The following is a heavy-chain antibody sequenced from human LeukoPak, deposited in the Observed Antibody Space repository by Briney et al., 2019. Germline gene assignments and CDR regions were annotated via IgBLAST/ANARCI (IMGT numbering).Heavy chain of an antibody. CDR2: INNDGSST. D-gene: IGHD3-3*01. V-gene: IGHV3-74*01. J-gene: IGHJ4*02. Sequence: GGSLRLSCAASGFIFSDHWMHWVRQAPGKGLVWLSRINNDGSSTIYTDSVKGRFTFSRDNAENTLFLEMSSLRVEDTAVYYCVRERNNFWSGHHSIFDSWGQGTLVTVSS. CDR3: VRERNNFWSGHHSIFDS. CDR1: GFIFSDHW.